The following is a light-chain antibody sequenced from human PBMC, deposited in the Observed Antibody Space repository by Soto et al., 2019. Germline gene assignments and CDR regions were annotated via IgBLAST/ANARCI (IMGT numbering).Light chain of an antibody. CDR2: GAS. V-gene: IGKV3-20*01. CDR1: QRVSSSY. Sequence: WSQSPGTLSVSTEERATLSCRASQRVSSSYLAWYQQIPGQAPRLLIYGASSRATGIPDRFSGSGSGTDFTLTISRLQPADFAVYSRQQYGSSPWTFGQGTKVDI. J-gene: IGKJ1*01. CDR3: QQYGSSPWT.